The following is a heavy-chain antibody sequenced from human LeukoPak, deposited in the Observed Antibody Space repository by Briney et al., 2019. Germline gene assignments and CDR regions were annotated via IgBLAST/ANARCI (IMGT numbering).Heavy chain of an antibody. J-gene: IGHJ6*02. CDR3: ARDPYSSGWTGRMDV. CDR2: ISAYNGNT. CDR1: GYTFTSYD. Sequence: ASVKVSCKASGYTFTSYDISWVRQAPGQGLEWMGWISAYNGNTNYAQKLQGRVTMTTDTSTSTAYMELRSLRSDDTAVYYCARDPYSSGWTGRMDVWGQGTTVTVSS. V-gene: IGHV1-18*01. D-gene: IGHD6-19*01.